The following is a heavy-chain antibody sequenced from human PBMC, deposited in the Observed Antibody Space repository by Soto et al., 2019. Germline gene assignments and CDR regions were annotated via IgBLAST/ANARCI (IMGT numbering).Heavy chain of an antibody. D-gene: IGHD3-22*01. J-gene: IGHJ4*02. CDR2: INPNTGGT. CDR1: GYTFTDYY. CDR3: AKGGHYDSPHYADS. V-gene: IGHV1-2*04. Sequence: QVHLVQSGTEVRQPGASVRVSCKASGYTFTDYYLHWVRQAPGQGPEWMGWINPNTGGTDYAQKVRGWVTMTTDTSINTAYLDLSRLKTHDTAGDFLAKGGHYDSPHYADSWGQGTLVTVSS.